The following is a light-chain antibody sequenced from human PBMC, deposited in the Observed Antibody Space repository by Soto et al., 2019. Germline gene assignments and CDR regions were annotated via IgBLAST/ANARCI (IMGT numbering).Light chain of an antibody. V-gene: IGLV1-36*01. CDR2: YDE. CDR1: SSNIGNNA. CDR3: AAWDDSLGSAV. J-gene: IGLJ1*01. Sequence: QSVLTQPPSVSEAPRQRVTISCSGSSSNIGNNAVNWYQQLPGKAPKLLIYYDELLPSGVSDRFSGSQSGTSASLAISGLQSEDEADYYCAAWDDSLGSAVFGTGTKVTVL.